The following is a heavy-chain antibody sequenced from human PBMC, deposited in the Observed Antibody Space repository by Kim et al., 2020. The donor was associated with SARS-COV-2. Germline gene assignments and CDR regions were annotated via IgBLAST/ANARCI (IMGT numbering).Heavy chain of an antibody. V-gene: IGHV1-69*04. D-gene: IGHD3-3*01. CDR1: GGTFSSYA. J-gene: IGHJ6*03. CDR2: IIPILGIA. Sequence: SVKVSCKASGGTFSSYAISWVRQAPGQGLEWMGRIIPILGIANYAQKFQGRVTITADKSTSTAYMELSSLRSEDTAVYYCARDRRFLEWFHYYYMDVWGKGTTVTVSS. CDR3: ARDRRFLEWFHYYYMDV.